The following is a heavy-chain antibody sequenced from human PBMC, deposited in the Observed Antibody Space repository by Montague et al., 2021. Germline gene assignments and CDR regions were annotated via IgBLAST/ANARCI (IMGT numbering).Heavy chain of an antibody. D-gene: IGHD6-13*01. CDR3: AREAVTAAGAVDY. Sequence: SETLSLTCSVSGGSISSHYWNWIRQPPGKGLECIGRIYVSGSTEYNPSLQGRVTMSVDTSKNQFSLNLTSVTAADTAVYYCAREAVTAAGAVDYWGPGTLVIVSS. J-gene: IGHJ4*02. CDR1: GGSISSHY. CDR2: IYVSGST. V-gene: IGHV4-4*07.